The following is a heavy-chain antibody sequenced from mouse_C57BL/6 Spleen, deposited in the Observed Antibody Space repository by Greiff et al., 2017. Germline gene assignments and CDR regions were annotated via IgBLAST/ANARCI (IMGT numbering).Heavy chain of an antibody. CDR3: TTWGRLGAMDY. Sequence: VQLQQSGAELVRPGASVKLSCTASGFNIKDYYMHWVKQRPEQGLEWIGRSDPEDGDTEYAPKFQGKATMTADTSSNTAYLQLSSLTSEDTAVYYCTTWGRLGAMDYWGQGTSVTVSS. D-gene: IGHD2-4*01. J-gene: IGHJ4*01. V-gene: IGHV14-1*01. CDR1: GFNIKDYY. CDR2: SDPEDGDT.